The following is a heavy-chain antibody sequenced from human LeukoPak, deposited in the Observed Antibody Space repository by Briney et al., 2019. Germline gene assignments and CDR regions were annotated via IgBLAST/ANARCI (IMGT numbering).Heavy chain of an antibody. Sequence: GGSLRLSCAASGFTFSSYAMHWVRQAPGKGLEWVAVISYDGSNKYYADSVKGRFTISRDNSKNTLYLQMNSLRAEDTAVYYCARDIYYGSGSYYKVFDYWGQGTLVTVSS. CDR3: ARDIYYGSGSYYKVFDY. V-gene: IGHV3-30-3*01. J-gene: IGHJ4*02. CDR1: GFTFSSYA. D-gene: IGHD3-10*01. CDR2: ISYDGSNK.